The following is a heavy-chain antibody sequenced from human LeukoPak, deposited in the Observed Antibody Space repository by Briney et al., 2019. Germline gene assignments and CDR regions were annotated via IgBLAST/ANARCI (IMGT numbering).Heavy chain of an antibody. D-gene: IGHD3-10*02. CDR3: AELGITMIGGV. CDR1: GFTFSSYE. Sequence: LPGGSLRLSCAAFGFTFSSYEMNWVRQAPGKGLEWVSYISSSGSTIYYADSVKGRFTISRDNAKNSLYLQMNSLRAEDTAVYYCAELGITMIGGVWGKGTTVTISS. J-gene: IGHJ6*04. CDR2: ISSSGSTI. V-gene: IGHV3-48*03.